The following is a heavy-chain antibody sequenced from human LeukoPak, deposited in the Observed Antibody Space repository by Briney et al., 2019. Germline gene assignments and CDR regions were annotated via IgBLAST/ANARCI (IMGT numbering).Heavy chain of an antibody. D-gene: IGHD4-17*01. J-gene: IGHJ5*02. V-gene: IGHV3-7*01. CDR3: TSRVTQHKYFGP. Sequence: GGSLRLSCVGSGYRSDDHGMSWVRQAPGKGLEWVANINQDGSEEYYVGSVEGRFTIPRDNAKSSLYLQMNSLRAEDTAVYYCTSRVTQHKYFGPWGQGSLVTVS. CDR2: INQDGSEE. CDR1: GYRSDDHG.